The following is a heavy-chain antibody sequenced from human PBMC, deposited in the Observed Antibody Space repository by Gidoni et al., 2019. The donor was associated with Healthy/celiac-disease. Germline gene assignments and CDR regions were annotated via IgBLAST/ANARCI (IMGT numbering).Heavy chain of an antibody. D-gene: IGHD2-15*01. V-gene: IGHV4-38-2*01. J-gene: IGHJ5*02. CDR2: IYHSGST. CDR1: GYSISSGYY. CDR3: ARGDVVVVAATPLSPYNWFDP. Sequence: QVQLQESGPGLVKPSETLSLTCAVSGYSISSGYYWGWIRQPPGKGLEWIGSIYHSGSTYYNPSLKSRVTISVDTSKNQFSLKLSSVTAADTAVYYCARGDVVVVAATPLSPYNWFDPWGQGTLVTVSS.